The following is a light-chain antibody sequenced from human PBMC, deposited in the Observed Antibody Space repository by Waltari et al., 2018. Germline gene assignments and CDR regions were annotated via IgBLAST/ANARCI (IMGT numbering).Light chain of an antibody. CDR2: GAS. CDR3: QEYNNRPPRT. J-gene: IGKJ1*01. Sequence: EVVLTQSPDTLSVSPGERATVSCRASQSVSVNLAWYQQTPGQAPRLLIYGASIRATGIPARFSGSGSGTDFTLTISSLQSEDLAVYYCQEYNNRPPRTFGQGTKVEVK. CDR1: QSVSVN. V-gene: IGKV3-15*01.